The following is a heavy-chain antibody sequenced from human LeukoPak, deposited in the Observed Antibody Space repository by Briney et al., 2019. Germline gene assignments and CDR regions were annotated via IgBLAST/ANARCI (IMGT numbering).Heavy chain of an antibody. Sequence: SETLSLTCTVSGGSISSFYWTWIRQPPGKGLEWIGYIYYSGSTYYNPSLKSRVTISVDTSKNQFSLKLSSVTAADTAVYYCAREPKPNDPFDYWGQGTLVTVSS. J-gene: IGHJ4*02. CDR2: IYYSGST. CDR1: GGSISSFY. CDR3: AREPKPNDPFDY. V-gene: IGHV4-59*12. D-gene: IGHD1-1*01.